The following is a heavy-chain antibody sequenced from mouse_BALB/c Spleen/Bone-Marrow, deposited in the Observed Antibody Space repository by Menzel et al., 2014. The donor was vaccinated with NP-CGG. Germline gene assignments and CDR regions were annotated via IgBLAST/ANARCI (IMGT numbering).Heavy chain of an antibody. Sequence: EVKMMESGGGLVQPGGPLKLSCAASGFTFSSYTVSWVRQTPEKRLEWVAYISNGGGSTYYPDTVKGRFTISRDNAKNTLSLQMSSLKSEDTAMYYCARQLGLRWAMDYWGQATSVTVSS. CDR2: ISNGGGST. D-gene: IGHD3-1*01. J-gene: IGHJ4*01. CDR1: GFTFSSYT. CDR3: ARQLGLRWAMDY. V-gene: IGHV5-12-2*01.